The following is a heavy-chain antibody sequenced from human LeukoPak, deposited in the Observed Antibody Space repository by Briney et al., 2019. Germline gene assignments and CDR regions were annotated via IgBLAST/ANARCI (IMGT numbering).Heavy chain of an antibody. J-gene: IGHJ4*02. D-gene: IGHD6-6*01. Sequence: PGGSLRLSCAASGFTFSSYAMSWVRQAPGKGLEWVSAISGSGGSTYYADSVKGRFTISRDNSKNTLYLKMNSLRAADTAVYYCAKFIAARQGYFDYWGQGTLVTVSS. CDR3: AKFIAARQGYFDY. V-gene: IGHV3-23*01. CDR1: GFTFSSYA. CDR2: ISGSGGST.